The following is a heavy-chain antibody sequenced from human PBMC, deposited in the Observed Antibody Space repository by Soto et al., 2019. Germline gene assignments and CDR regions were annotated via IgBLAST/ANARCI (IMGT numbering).Heavy chain of an antibody. V-gene: IGHV3-30-3*01. CDR1: GFTFSSYA. D-gene: IGHD6-13*01. CDR3: ARDTDSSSLFELDY. CDR2: ISYDGSNK. Sequence: GGSRRLSCAASGFTFSSYAMHWVRQAPGKGLEWVAVISYDGSNKYYADSVKGRFTISRDNSKNTLYLQMNSLRAEDTAVYYCARDTDSSSLFELDYWGQGTLVTVSS. J-gene: IGHJ4*02.